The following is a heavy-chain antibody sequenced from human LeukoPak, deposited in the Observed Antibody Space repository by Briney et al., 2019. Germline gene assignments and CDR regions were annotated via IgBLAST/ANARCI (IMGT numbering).Heavy chain of an antibody. CDR1: GGTFSSYA. J-gene: IGHJ6*03. V-gene: IGHV1-69*13. CDR2: IIPIFGTA. Sequence: SVKVSCKASGGTFSSYAISWVRQAPGQGREWMGGIIPIFGTANYAQKFQGRVTITADESTSTAYMELSSLRSEDTAVYYCARDAILEWLPPSYYYMDVWGKGTTVTVSS. D-gene: IGHD3-3*01. CDR3: ARDAILEWLPPSYYYMDV.